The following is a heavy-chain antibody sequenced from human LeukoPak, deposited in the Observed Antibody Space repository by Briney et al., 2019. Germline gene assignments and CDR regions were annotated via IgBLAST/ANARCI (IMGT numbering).Heavy chain of an antibody. CDR3: AKDRGFRQLWGFDY. D-gene: IGHD5-24*01. V-gene: IGHV3-48*01. CDR1: GFIISGDS. Sequence: GGSLRLSCAASGFIISGDSMNWVRQAPGKGLEWIAYISRDSGIKYYADSVRGRFTISRDNAKNSLYPQMHSLRAEDTAVYYCAKDRGFRQLWGFDYWGQGTMVTVSS. J-gene: IGHJ4*02. CDR2: ISRDSGIK.